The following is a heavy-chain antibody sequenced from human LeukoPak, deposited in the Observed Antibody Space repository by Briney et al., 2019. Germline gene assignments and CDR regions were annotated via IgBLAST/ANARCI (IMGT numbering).Heavy chain of an antibody. CDR1: GTAFRTYA. J-gene: IGHJ5*02. CDR3: VRTYDENPLGWFDP. V-gene: IGHV3-64D*06. CDR2: ISINGGNT. D-gene: IGHD5-12*01. Sequence: GGSLRLSCSASGTAFRTYAMHWVRQPPGKGLYYVSAISINGGNTYYADSVRGRFTISRDNSKNTLYLQMSSLRPDDTAVYYCVRTYDENPLGWFDPWGQGTLVTVSS.